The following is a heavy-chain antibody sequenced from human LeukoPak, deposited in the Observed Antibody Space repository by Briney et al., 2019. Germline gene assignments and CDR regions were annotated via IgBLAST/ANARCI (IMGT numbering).Heavy chain of an antibody. CDR1: GFTFRRYG. V-gene: IGHV3-23*01. J-gene: IGHJ4*02. D-gene: IGHD5-24*01. Sequence: GGSLRLSCAASGFTFRRYGMNWVRQAPGKGLEWVSAISGSGGSTYYGDSVKGRFTISRDNSKNTLYLQMNSLRAEDTAVYYCAKSGYNRFDYWGQGTLVTVSS. CDR3: AKSGYNRFDY. CDR2: ISGSGGST.